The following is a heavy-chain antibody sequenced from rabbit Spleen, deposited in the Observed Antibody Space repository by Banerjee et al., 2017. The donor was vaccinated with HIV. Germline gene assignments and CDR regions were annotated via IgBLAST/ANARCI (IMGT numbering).Heavy chain of an antibody. CDR2: IYAGSSGGT. CDR3: ARSTNGGGYTYASDL. V-gene: IGHV1S40*01. D-gene: IGHD6-1*01. CDR1: GIDFSSYYH. Sequence: QSLQESGGDLVKPEGSLTLTCTASGIDFSSYYHMCWVRQAPGKGLEWIACIYAGSSGGTYYASWAKGRFTISKTSSTTVDLKMTSLTAADTATYFCARSTNGGGYTYASDLWGPGTLVTVS. J-gene: IGHJ4*01.